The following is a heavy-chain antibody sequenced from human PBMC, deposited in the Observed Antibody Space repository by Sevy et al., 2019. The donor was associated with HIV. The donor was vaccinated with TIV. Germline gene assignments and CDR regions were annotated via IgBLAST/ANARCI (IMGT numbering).Heavy chain of an antibody. V-gene: IGHV1-2*02. CDR2: INPNSGGT. J-gene: IGHJ4*02. CDR1: GYTFTGYY. Sequence: ASVKVSCKASGYTFTGYYMHWVRQAPGQGLESIGWINPNSGGTNYAQKFQGRVTMTRDTSISTAYMELSRLRSDDRAVYYCARDYDSSGYYYHFDYWGQGTLVTVSS. D-gene: IGHD3-22*01. CDR3: ARDYDSSGYYYHFDY.